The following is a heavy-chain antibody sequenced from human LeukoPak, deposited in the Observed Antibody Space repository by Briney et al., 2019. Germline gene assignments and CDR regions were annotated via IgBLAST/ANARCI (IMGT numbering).Heavy chain of an antibody. CDR1: GYSFTSYW. Sequence: GGALKISFKGSGYSFTSYWIGWVRQMPGKGVEGMGIIYPGDSDTRYSPSFQGQVTISADKSISTAYLQWSSLKASDTAMYYCARLGVATIIPDYWGQGTLVTVSS. CDR2: IYPGDSDT. J-gene: IGHJ4*02. CDR3: ARLGVATIIPDY. D-gene: IGHD5-12*01. V-gene: IGHV5-51*01.